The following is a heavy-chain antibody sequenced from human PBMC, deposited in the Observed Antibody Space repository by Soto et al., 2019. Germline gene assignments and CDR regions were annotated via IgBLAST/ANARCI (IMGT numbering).Heavy chain of an antibody. CDR2: INHSGST. D-gene: IGHD5-12*01. Sequence: QVQLQQWGAGLLKPSETLSLTCAVYGGSFSGYYWSWIRQPPGKGLEWIGEINHSGSTIYNPSLKSRVTISVDTSKNQFSLKLSSVTAADTAVYYCAGRNSGYDLANDYWGQGTLVTVSS. CDR1: GGSFSGYY. V-gene: IGHV4-34*01. J-gene: IGHJ4*02. CDR3: AGRNSGYDLANDY.